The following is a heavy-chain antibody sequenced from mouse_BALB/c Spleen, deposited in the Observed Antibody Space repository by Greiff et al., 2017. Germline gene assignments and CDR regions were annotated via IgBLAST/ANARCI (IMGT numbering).Heavy chain of an antibody. CDR2: IRNKANGYTT. Sequence: EVKVVESGGGLVQPGGSLRLSCATSGFTFTDYYMSWVRQPPGKALEWLGFIRNKANGYTTEYSASVKGRFTISRDNSQSILYLQMNTLRAEDSATYYCARDARSSYWYFDVWGAGTTVTVSS. CDR3: ARDARSSYWYFDV. CDR1: GFTFTDYY. J-gene: IGHJ1*01. V-gene: IGHV7-3*02. D-gene: IGHD1-1*01.